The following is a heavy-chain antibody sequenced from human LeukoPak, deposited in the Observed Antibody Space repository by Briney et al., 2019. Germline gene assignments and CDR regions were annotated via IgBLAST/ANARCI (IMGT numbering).Heavy chain of an antibody. Sequence: ASMKVSCKASGYTFTSYGISWVRQAPGQGPEWMGWISAYNGNTNYAQKLQGRVTMTTDTSTSTAYMELRSLRSDDTAVYYCARCKGNYYGSGSYRCYFDYWGQGTLVTVSS. V-gene: IGHV1-18*01. CDR2: ISAYNGNT. CDR3: ARCKGNYYGSGSYRCYFDY. J-gene: IGHJ4*02. D-gene: IGHD3-10*01. CDR1: GYTFTSYG.